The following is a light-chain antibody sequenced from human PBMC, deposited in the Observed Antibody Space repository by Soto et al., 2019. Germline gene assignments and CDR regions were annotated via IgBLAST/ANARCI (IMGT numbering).Light chain of an antibody. J-gene: IGKJ4*01. Sequence: DIQLTQSPSSLSASVGDRFTITCRASQSIRSYLNWYQQKPGKAPKLLIYAASSLQTGVSSRFSGSGSGTDFTLTISSLQPEDFATYYCQEYKNAPLTFGGGTKVDIK. CDR3: QEYKNAPLT. CDR1: QSIRSY. CDR2: AAS. V-gene: IGKV1-39*01.